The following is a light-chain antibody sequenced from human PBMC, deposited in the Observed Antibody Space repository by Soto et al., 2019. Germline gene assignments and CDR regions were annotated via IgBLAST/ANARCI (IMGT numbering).Light chain of an antibody. CDR3: QHRTNWPPT. CDR2: GAS. V-gene: IGKV3-15*01. J-gene: IGKJ5*01. Sequence: EIVMTQSPATLSVSPGERATLSCRASQSVSSNLAWYQQKPGQAPRLLIYGASTRATGIPARFSGSGSGTDLTLTISSLESEDFAVYYCQHRTNWPPTFGQGTLLEIK. CDR1: QSVSSN.